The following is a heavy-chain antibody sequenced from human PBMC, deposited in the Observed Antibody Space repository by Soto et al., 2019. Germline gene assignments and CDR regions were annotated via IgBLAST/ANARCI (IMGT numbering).Heavy chain of an antibody. V-gene: IGHV4-59*01. D-gene: IGHD1-26*01. CDR3: ARAGATTLSDY. CDR1: GGSISNYY. J-gene: IGHJ4*02. CDR2: MYYSGST. Sequence: QVQLQESGPGLVKPSETLSLTCTVYGGSISNYYWSWIRQPPGKGLEWIGYMYYSGSTNYNPSLKSRVTISLDTSKNQFSLKLSSVTAADTAVYYCARAGATTLSDYWGQGTLVTVSS.